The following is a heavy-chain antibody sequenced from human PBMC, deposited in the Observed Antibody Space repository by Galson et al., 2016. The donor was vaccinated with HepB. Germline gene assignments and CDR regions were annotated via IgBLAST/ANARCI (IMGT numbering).Heavy chain of an antibody. D-gene: IGHD1-26*01. J-gene: IGHJ4*02. V-gene: IGHV3-30-3*01. CDR2: ISSAGTTQ. Sequence: SLRLSCAASGFTFNTYTMQWVRQAPGKGLEWVATISSAGTTQYHADSVKGRFTFSRDNSKNMLYLQMNSLRVEDTAVYYFARDAMGRGNGGYSAFDYWGQGTLGTGSS. CDR1: GFTFNTYT. CDR3: ARDAMGRGNGGYSAFDY.